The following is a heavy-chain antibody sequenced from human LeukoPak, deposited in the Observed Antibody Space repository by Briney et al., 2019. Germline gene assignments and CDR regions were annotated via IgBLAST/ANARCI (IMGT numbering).Heavy chain of an antibody. V-gene: IGHV3-23*01. CDR2: LSGSGGSS. CDR3: AKDPHVGTSGYYQYYFDY. J-gene: IGHJ4*02. D-gene: IGHD3-3*01. CDR1: EFTFNDYA. Sequence: PGGSLRLSCTASEFTFNDYAMSWVRQSPGMRLEWLSTLSGSGGSSYYANSVRGRFTIPRDNSKNTLFLQMNNLRAEDTVVYYCAKDPHVGTSGYYQYYFDYWGQGTLVTVSS.